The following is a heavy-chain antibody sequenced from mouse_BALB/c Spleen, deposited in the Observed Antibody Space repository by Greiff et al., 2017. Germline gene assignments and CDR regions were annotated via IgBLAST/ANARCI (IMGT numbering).Heavy chain of an antibody. V-gene: IGHV1-80*01. J-gene: IGHJ2*01. CDR2: IYPGDGDT. Sequence: QVQLKESGAELVRPGSSVKISCKASGYAFSSYWMNWVKQRPGQGLEWIGQIYPGDGDTNYNGKFKGKATLTADKSSSTAYMQLSSLTSEDSAVYYCTRRGYGYDGYFDYWGQGTTLTVSS. CDR3: TRRGYGYDGYFDY. D-gene: IGHD2-2*01. CDR1: GYAFSSYW.